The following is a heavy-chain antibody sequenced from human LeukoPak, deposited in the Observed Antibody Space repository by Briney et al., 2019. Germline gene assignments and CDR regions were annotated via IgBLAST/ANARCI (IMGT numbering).Heavy chain of an antibody. CDR1: GFTFSSYA. Sequence: GGSLRLSCAASGFTFSSYAMSWVRQAPGKGLEWVSAISGSGGSTYYADSVKGRFTISRDNSKNTLYLQMNSLRAEDTAVYYCATPGTVYSGSYYSYWYFDLWGRGTLVTVSS. CDR2: ISGSGGST. CDR3: ATPGTVYSGSYYSYWYFDL. V-gene: IGHV3-23*01. D-gene: IGHD1-26*01. J-gene: IGHJ2*01.